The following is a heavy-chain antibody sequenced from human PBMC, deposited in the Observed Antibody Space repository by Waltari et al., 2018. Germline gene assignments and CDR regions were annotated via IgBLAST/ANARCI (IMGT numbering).Heavy chain of an antibody. CDR1: GYTFTSYY. Sequence: QVQLVQSGAEVKKPGASVKVSCKASGYTFTSYYMHWVRQAPGQGLEWMGIINPSGGSTSYEQKCQGRVTMTRDTSTSTVYMELSSLRSEDTAVYYCARGRGYSGYDWAPFDYWGQGTLVTVSS. V-gene: IGHV1-46*01. D-gene: IGHD5-12*01. CDR3: ARGRGYSGYDWAPFDY. J-gene: IGHJ4*02. CDR2: INPSGGST.